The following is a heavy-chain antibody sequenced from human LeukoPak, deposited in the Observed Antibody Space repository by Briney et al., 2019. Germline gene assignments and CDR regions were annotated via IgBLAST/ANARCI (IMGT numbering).Heavy chain of an antibody. CDR3: ARLGAGPTYYDFWSGYSSFYFDY. J-gene: IGHJ4*02. V-gene: IGHV4-39*01. CDR2: IHYSGNT. Sequence: SETLSLTCTVSGGSTSSSNYYWGWIRQPPGKGLEWIGGIHYSGNTYYNPSLKRRVTISVDTSKNQFSLKLSSVTAADTAVYYCARLGAGPTYYDFWSGYSSFYFDYWGQGTLVTVSS. CDR1: GGSTSSSNYY. D-gene: IGHD3-3*01.